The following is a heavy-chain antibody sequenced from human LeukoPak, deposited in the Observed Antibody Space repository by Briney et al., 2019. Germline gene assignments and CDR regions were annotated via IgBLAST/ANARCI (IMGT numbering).Heavy chain of an antibody. V-gene: IGHV4-59*11. CDR2: IYYSGSI. J-gene: IGHJ4*02. CDR1: GDSFTNHY. D-gene: IGHD3-10*01. CDR3: AGSGGLANQGAVFDY. Sequence: SETLSLTCIVSGDSFTNHYWSLIRQPPGKGLEWIGYIYYSGSINYNPSLKSRVTISVDTSRNQFSMKLNSVTAADTAVYYCAGSGGLANQGAVFDYWGQGTLVTVSS.